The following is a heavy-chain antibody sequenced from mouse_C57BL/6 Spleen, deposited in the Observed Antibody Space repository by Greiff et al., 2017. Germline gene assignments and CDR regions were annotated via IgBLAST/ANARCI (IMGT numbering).Heavy chain of an antibody. CDR3: TTSSSYRDY. Sequence: DVQLQESGAELVRPGASVKLSCTASGFNIKDDYMHWVKQRPEQGLEWIGWIDPENGDTEYASKFQGKATITADTSSNTAYLQLSSLTSEDTAVYYCTTSSSYRDYWGQGTSVTVSS. V-gene: IGHV14-4*01. J-gene: IGHJ4*01. CDR1: GFNIKDDY. CDR2: IDPENGDT. D-gene: IGHD1-1*01.